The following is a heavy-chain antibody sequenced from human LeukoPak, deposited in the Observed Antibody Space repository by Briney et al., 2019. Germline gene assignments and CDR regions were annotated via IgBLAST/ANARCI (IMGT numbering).Heavy chain of an antibody. CDR1: GFTFSSYE. Sequence: GGSLRLSCAASGFTFSSYEMNWVRQAPGKGLEWVSYISSSGRTKYYEDSVKGRFTISRDNAKNSLYLQMNSLRAEDTAVYYCARGKWEPLDYWGQGTLVTVSS. D-gene: IGHD1-26*01. V-gene: IGHV3-48*03. CDR2: ISSSGRTK. J-gene: IGHJ4*02. CDR3: ARGKWEPLDY.